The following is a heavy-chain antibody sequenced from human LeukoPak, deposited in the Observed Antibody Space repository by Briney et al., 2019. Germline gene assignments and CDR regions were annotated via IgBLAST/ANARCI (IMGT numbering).Heavy chain of an antibody. CDR1: GFTFDDYT. D-gene: IGHD6-19*01. CDR2: ISWDGGST. V-gene: IGHV3-43*01. CDR3: AREGGSGWYSGWFDP. J-gene: IGHJ5*02. Sequence: GGSLRLSCAASGFTFDDYTMHWVRQAPGKGLEWVSLISWDGGSTYYADSVKGRFTISRDNAKNSLYLQMNSLRAEDTAVYYCAREGGSGWYSGWFDPWGQGTLVTVSS.